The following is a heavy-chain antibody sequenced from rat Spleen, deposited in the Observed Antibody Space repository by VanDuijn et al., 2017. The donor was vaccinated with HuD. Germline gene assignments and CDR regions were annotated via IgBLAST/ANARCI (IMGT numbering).Heavy chain of an antibody. D-gene: IGHD5-1*01. Sequence: EVQLVESGGGLVQPGRSLKLSCAASGFTFNDYYMAWVRQAPKKGLEWVASISYEGSSTYYGDSVKGRFTFSRDNAKSTLYLQMNSLRSEDTATYYCAKVLSGSFDYWGQGVMVTVSS. V-gene: IGHV5-22*01. J-gene: IGHJ2*01. CDR2: ISYEGSST. CDR1: GFTFNDYY. CDR3: AKVLSGSFDY.